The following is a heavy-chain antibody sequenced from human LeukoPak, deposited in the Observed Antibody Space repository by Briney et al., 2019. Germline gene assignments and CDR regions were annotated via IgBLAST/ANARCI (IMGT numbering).Heavy chain of an antibody. CDR1: GGSISSSSYY. V-gene: IGHV4-39*01. CDR2: IYYSGST. CDR3: AGFPWGVWFGGSPHY. Sequence: SETLSLTCTVSGGSISSSSYYWGWIRQPPGKGLEWIGSIYYSGSTYYNPSLKSRVTISVDTSKNQFSLKLSSVTAADTAVYYCAGFPWGVWFGGSPHYWGQGTLVTVSS. J-gene: IGHJ4*02. D-gene: IGHD3-10*01.